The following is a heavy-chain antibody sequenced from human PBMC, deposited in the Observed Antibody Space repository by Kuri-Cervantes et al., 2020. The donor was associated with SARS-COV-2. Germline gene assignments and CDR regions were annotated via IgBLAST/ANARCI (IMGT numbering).Heavy chain of an antibody. Sequence: GGSLRLSCAASGFTVSSNYMSWVRQAPGKGLEWVSVIYSGGSTYYADSVKGRFTISRDNSKNTLYLQMNSHRAEDTAVYYCAIAAAEFFDYWGQGTLVTVSS. CDR3: AIAAAEFFDY. V-gene: IGHV3-53*01. CDR2: IYSGGST. CDR1: GFTVSSNY. J-gene: IGHJ4*02. D-gene: IGHD6-13*01.